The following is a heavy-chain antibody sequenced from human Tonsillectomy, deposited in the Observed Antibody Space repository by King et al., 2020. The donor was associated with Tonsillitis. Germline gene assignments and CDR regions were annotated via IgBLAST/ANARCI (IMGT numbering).Heavy chain of an antibody. V-gene: IGHV3-30*18. CDR1: GFTFSSYG. D-gene: IGHD3-16*02. CDR2: ISYDGINK. CDR3: AKADGVITPDY. J-gene: IGHJ4*02. Sequence: VQLVESGGGGVQPGRSLRLSCAASGFTFSSYGLHWVRQAPGKGLEGGALISYDGINKYYAHSGEGRFTISRENSKKMLYLQMNSLGAEDTAVYFWAKADGVITPDYWGQGTLVTVSS.